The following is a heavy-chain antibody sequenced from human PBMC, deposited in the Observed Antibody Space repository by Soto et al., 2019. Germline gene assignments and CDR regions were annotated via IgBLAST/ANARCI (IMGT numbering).Heavy chain of an antibody. V-gene: IGHV3-74*01. Sequence: DVQLVESGGDLVQRGGSLRLSRAASGFPFSSYWMHWVRHTQGKGLDWVARISGDGVTTYYADSVTGRFTVSRDNAKNTLSLQISGLRAEDTAVYYCAREYYGLLTGYYTDYWGQGTLVSVSS. D-gene: IGHD3-9*01. J-gene: IGHJ4*02. CDR1: GFPFSSYW. CDR2: ISGDGVTT. CDR3: AREYYGLLTGYYTDY.